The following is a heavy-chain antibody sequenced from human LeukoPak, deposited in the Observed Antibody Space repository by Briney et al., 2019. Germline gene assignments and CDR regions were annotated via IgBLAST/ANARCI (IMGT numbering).Heavy chain of an antibody. CDR2: ISSSSSYR. J-gene: IGHJ3*02. CDR3: ARDMWELLSTPVDAFDI. V-gene: IGHV3-21*01. CDR1: GFTFSSYS. D-gene: IGHD1-26*01. Sequence: GGSLRLSCAASGFTFSSYSMNWVRQAPGKGLEWVSSISSSSSYRYYADSVRGRSTISSHNAKHSLYLQMNSLRAEDTAGYYCARDMWELLSTPVDAFDIWGQGTMVTVSS.